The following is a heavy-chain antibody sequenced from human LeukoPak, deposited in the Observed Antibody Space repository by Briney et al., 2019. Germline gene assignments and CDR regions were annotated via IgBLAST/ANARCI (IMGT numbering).Heavy chain of an antibody. CDR3: ARDGGSGIDY. V-gene: IGHV3-7*01. CDR2: IKQDGSEK. D-gene: IGHD3-10*01. J-gene: IGHJ4*02. CDR1: GFTFSSYW. Sequence: PGGSLRLSCAASGFTFSSYWMSWVRQAPGKGLEWVANIKQDGSEKYYVDSVKGRFTVPRDTSENTMYLQMNTLRVDDTAVYYCARDGGSGIDYWGQGTLVTVSS.